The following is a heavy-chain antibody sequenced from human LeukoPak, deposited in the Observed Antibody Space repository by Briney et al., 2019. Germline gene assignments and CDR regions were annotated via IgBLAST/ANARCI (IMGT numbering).Heavy chain of an antibody. V-gene: IGHV4-34*01. CDR3: ARGRRGSSSGYYYYFDY. Sequence: PSETLSLTCAVSGGSFSGYYWSWIRHPPQEGLEWIGEINHSGSTNYNPSLKSRATISVDTSKNQFSLKLSSVTAADTAVYYCARGRRGSSSGYYYYFDYWGQGTLVTVSS. CDR2: INHSGST. J-gene: IGHJ4*02. D-gene: IGHD3-22*01. CDR1: GGSFSGYY.